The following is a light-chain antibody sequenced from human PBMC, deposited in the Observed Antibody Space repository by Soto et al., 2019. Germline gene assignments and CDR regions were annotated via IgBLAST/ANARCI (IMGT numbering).Light chain of an antibody. J-gene: IGKJ4*01. Sequence: DIQMTKSPSSLSASVGDRVTITCRASQSISRFLNWYQQKPGKAPNVLINVASTLRSGVPSRFSGSGSGTDFNLTINSLQPEDFATYFCQQSFTTPLTFGGGTKVDIK. CDR1: QSISRF. CDR2: VAS. V-gene: IGKV1-39*01. CDR3: QQSFTTPLT.